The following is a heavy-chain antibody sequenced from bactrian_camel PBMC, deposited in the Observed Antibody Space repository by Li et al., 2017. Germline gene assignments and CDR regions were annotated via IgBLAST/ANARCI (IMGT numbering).Heavy chain of an antibody. V-gene: IGHV3S32*01. CDR1: GHSRGSNC. CDR2: IRRDGGET. D-gene: IGHD1*01. Sequence: DVQLVESGGGSVQAGGSLRLPCKVSGHSRGSNCVGWYRLPPGRAPAEREGIAAIRRDGGETWYAASVKGRFTISKDNAKNTLYLQMNSLKPEDTAMYYCVVNHKGPSDAPLDVVAGLFGYWGQGTQVTVS. CDR3: VVNHKGPSDAPLDVVAGLFGY. J-gene: IGHJ6*01.